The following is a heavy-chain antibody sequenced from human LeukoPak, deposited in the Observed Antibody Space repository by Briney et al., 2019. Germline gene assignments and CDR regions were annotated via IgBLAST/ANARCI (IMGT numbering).Heavy chain of an antibody. D-gene: IGHD2-15*01. V-gene: IGHV1-8*01. CDR1: GYTFTSYY. CDR3: AGLGYCSGGSCSDAFDI. J-gene: IGHJ3*02. CDR2: MNPNSGNT. Sequence: GASVKVSCKASGYTFTSYYINLVRQATGQGLEWMGWMNPNSGNTVYAQKFQGRVTMTRNTSISTAYMELSSLRSEDTAVYYCAGLGYCSGGSCSDAFDIWGQGTMVTVSS.